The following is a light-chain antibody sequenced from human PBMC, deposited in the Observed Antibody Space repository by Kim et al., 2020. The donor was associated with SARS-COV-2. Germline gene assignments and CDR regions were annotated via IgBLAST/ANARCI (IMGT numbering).Light chain of an antibody. J-gene: IGKJ1*01. CDR3: QQYGDSPRWT. CDR1: ESVSGNH. Sequence: PGESATLSCRATESVSGNHLAWYQQKPDQAPWLLIYGASSRATGIPDRFSGSGSATDFTLTISRLEPEDFAVYYCQQYGDSPRWTFGQGTKVEIK. CDR2: GAS. V-gene: IGKV3-20*01.